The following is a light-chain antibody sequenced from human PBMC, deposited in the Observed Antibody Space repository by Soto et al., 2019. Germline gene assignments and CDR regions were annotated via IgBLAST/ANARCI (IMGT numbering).Light chain of an antibody. Sequence: EIVLTQSPGTLSLSPGERATLSCRASQSVSSSYLAWYQQKPGQAPRLLIYDASSRATGIPDRFSGSGSGKDFTLTISRLEPEDFAVFYCQHYGSSPGTFGQGTRLE. V-gene: IGKV3-20*01. CDR2: DAS. J-gene: IGKJ5*01. CDR1: QSVSSSY. CDR3: QHYGSSPGT.